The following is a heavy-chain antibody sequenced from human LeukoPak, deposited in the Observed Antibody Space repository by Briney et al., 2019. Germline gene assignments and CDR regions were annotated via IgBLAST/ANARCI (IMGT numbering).Heavy chain of an antibody. D-gene: IGHD2-2*01. J-gene: IGHJ3*02. V-gene: IGHV1-8*01. CDR2: MNPDNGNT. CDR1: RYTFVSYG. CDR3: ARALTDIVVAPAI. Sequence: ASVKVSCKASRYTFVSYGFNWVRQAPGQGLEWMGWMNPDNGNTGWAQKFQGRLTMTRDTSISTAYMELSNLESEDTAVYYCARALTDIVVAPAIWGQGTAVTVSS.